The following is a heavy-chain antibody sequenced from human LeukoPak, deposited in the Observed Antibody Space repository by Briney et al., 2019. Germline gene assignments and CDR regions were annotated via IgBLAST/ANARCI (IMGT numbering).Heavy chain of an antibody. Sequence: SETLSLTCTVSGGSISSYYWSWIRQPPGKGLEWIGYIYYSGSTYYNPSLKSRVTMSVDTSKNQFSLKLSSVTAADTAVYYCARVTYSRSSMSLDAFDIWGQGTMVTVSS. CDR1: GGSISSYY. D-gene: IGHD6-6*01. V-gene: IGHV4-59*12. J-gene: IGHJ3*02. CDR2: IYYSGST. CDR3: ARVTYSRSSMSLDAFDI.